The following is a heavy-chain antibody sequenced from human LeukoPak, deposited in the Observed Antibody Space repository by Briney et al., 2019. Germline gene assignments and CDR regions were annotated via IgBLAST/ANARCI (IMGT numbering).Heavy chain of an antibody. CDR1: GYTLTELS. D-gene: IGHD6-13*01. V-gene: IGHV1-24*01. J-gene: IGHJ6*03. CDR2: FDPEDGET. Sequence: SVKVSCKVSGYTLTELSMHWVRQAPGKGLEWMGGFDPEDGETIYAQKFQGRVTMTEDTSTDTAYMELSSLRSEDTAVYYCAQIAAAGNGNYYYMDVWGKGTTVTVSS. CDR3: AQIAAAGNGNYYYMDV.